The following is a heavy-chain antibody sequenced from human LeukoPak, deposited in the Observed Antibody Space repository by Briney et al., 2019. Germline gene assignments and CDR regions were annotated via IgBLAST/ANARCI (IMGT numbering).Heavy chain of an antibody. CDR1: GFTFSSYA. V-gene: IGHV3-30*04. Sequence: GGSLRLSCAAFGFTFSSYAMHWVRQAPGKGLEWVAVISYDGSNKYYADSVKGRFTISRDDSKNTLYLQMNSLRAEDTAVYYCARDPSTGIAAAGDYYYYGMDVWGQGTTVTVSS. CDR3: ARDPSTGIAAAGDYYYYGMDV. D-gene: IGHD6-13*01. J-gene: IGHJ6*02. CDR2: ISYDGSNK.